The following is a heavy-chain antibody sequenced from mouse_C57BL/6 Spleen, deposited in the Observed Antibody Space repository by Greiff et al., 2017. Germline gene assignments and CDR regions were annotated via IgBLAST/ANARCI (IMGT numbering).Heavy chain of an antibody. Sequence: QVQLKQPGAELVRPGSSVKLSCKASGYTFTSYWMDWVKQRPGQGLEWIGNIYPSDSETHYNQKFKDKATLTVDKSSSTAYMQLSSLTSEDSAVYYCARSPYSNAYWGQGTLVTVSA. D-gene: IGHD2-5*01. V-gene: IGHV1-61*01. CDR2: IYPSDSET. CDR1: GYTFTSYW. CDR3: ARSPYSNAY. J-gene: IGHJ3*01.